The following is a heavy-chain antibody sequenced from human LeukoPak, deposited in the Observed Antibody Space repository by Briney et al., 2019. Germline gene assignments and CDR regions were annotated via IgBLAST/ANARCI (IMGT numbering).Heavy chain of an antibody. D-gene: IGHD6-19*01. Sequence: GGSLRLSCAASGFTVSSNYMSWVRQAPGKGLXXXSVIYSGGSTYYADSVKGRFTISRDNSKNTLYLQMNSLRAEDTAVYYCAREWYSSGWYYFDYWGQGTLVTVSS. J-gene: IGHJ4*02. V-gene: IGHV3-53*01. CDR1: GFTVSSNY. CDR2: IYSGGST. CDR3: AREWYSSGWYYFDY.